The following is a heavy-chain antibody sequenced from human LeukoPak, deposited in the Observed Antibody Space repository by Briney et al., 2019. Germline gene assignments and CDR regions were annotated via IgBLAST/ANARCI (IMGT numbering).Heavy chain of an antibody. Sequence: GGSLRLSCVASGFTFGKYWMSWVRQAPGKGLEWVANIKLDGSEKNYVDSVKGRFTISRDNTKNSLYLQMNSLRAEDTAVYYCARNYQLLYGDAFDIWGQGTMVTVSS. CDR1: GFTFGKYW. J-gene: IGHJ3*02. D-gene: IGHD2-2*02. V-gene: IGHV3-7*03. CDR2: IKLDGSEK. CDR3: ARNYQLLYGDAFDI.